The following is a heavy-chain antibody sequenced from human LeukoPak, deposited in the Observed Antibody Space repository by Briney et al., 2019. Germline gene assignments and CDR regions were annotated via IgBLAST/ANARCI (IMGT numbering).Heavy chain of an antibody. Sequence: GGSLSLPCQASGFPFGGYSMPWVGQAPGRGLEWVATIKPDGTTKFYVDSVKGRFTISRDNALNSLYLQMNSLRAEDTAIYYCARSIPYGTTWYGRSDYWGQGTLVTVSS. D-gene: IGHD6-13*01. CDR1: GFPFGGYS. V-gene: IGHV3-7*03. J-gene: IGHJ4*02. CDR3: ARSIPYGTTWYGRSDY. CDR2: IKPDGTTK.